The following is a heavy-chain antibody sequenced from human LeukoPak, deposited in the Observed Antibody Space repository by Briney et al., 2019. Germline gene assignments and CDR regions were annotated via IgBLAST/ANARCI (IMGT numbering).Heavy chain of an antibody. CDR1: GYSISSGYY. CDR3: ARVPLWFGDSYFDY. D-gene: IGHD3-10*01. Sequence: PSETLSLTCTVSGYSISSGYYWGWIRQPPGKGLEWIGSIYHSGGTYYNPSLKSRVTISVDTSKNQFSLKLSSVTAADTAVYYCARVPLWFGDSYFDYWGQGTLVTVSS. V-gene: IGHV4-38-2*02. CDR2: IYHSGGT. J-gene: IGHJ4*02.